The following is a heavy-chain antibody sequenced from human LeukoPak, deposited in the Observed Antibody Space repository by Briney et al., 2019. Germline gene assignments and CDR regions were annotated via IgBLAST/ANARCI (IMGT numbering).Heavy chain of an antibody. D-gene: IGHD6-19*01. CDR3: AKDKFPYSSGWGFDY. V-gene: IGHV3-53*05. Sequence: GGSLRLSCAASGFTVSSNYMSWVRQAPGKGLEWVSVIYSGGSTYYADSVKGRFTISRDNAKNSLYLQMNSLRAEDTALYYCAKDKFPYSSGWGFDYWGQGTLVTVSS. CDR1: GFTVSSNY. J-gene: IGHJ4*02. CDR2: IYSGGST.